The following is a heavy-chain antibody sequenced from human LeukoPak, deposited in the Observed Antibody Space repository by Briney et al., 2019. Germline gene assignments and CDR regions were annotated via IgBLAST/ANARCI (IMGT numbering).Heavy chain of an antibody. D-gene: IGHD2-21*02. CDR2: ISGNGGGT. Sequence: GGSLRLSCAASGFTFSTYAMNWVRQAPGKGLEWVSTISGNGGGTYYADSVKGRFTISRDNSKNTLYRQMNSQRAEDTGVYYCAYGGDECWGQGTLVTVSS. J-gene: IGHJ4*02. CDR3: AYGGDEC. V-gene: IGHV3-23*01. CDR1: GFTFSTYA.